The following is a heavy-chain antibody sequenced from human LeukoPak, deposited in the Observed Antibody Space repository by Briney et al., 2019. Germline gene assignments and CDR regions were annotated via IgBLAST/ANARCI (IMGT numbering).Heavy chain of an antibody. CDR3: ARDKRGSLDH. CDR1: GYTFTIYF. Sequence: ASVKVSCKASGYTFTIYFIHWVRQAPGRGLEWMGVINPSGDTTTYAQGFEGGLTMTRDTSTSTVYMDLNSLTFDDTAVYYCARDKRGSLDHWGQGTLVAVSS. V-gene: IGHV1-46*01. D-gene: IGHD3-10*01. J-gene: IGHJ4*02. CDR2: INPSGDTT.